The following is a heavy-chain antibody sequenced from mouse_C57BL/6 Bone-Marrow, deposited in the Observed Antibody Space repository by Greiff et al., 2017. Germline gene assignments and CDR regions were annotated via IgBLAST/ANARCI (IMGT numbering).Heavy chain of an antibody. Sequence: QVQLQQPGAELVKPGASVKVSCKASGYTFTSYWMHWVKQRPGQGLEWIGRIHPSDSDTNYNQKFKGKATLTVDKSSSTAYMQLSSLTSEDSAVYYCAINYGSSFPWCAYWGQGTLVTVSA. CDR1: GYTFTSYW. D-gene: IGHD1-1*01. V-gene: IGHV1-74*01. CDR3: AINYGSSFPWCAY. J-gene: IGHJ3*01. CDR2: IHPSDSDT.